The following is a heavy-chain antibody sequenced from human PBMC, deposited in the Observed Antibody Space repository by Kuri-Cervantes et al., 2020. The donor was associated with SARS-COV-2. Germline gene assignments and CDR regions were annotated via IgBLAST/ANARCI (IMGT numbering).Heavy chain of an antibody. V-gene: IGHV3-53*01. J-gene: IGHJ4*02. CDR1: GFTVSSNY. Sequence: GESLKISCAASGFTVSSNYTSWVRQAPGKGLEWVSVIYSGGSTYYADSVKGRFTISRDNSKNTLYLQMNSLRAEDTAVYYCARMTTKQQLVPQGFDYWGQGTLVTDSS. CDR2: IYSGGST. CDR3: ARMTTKQQLVPQGFDY. D-gene: IGHD6-13*01.